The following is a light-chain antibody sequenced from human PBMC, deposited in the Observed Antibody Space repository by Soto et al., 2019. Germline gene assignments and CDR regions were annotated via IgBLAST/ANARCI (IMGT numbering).Light chain of an antibody. CDR2: GIS. Sequence: ENVLTQSPGTLSLSPGERATLSCRASQSVTNSLFAWYQQKPGQAPRLLIYGISSRATGIPDRFSGSVSGTDFTLTISRLEPEDFVVYYCQQYSSLPHTFGQGTKLEVK. V-gene: IGKV3-20*01. J-gene: IGKJ2*01. CDR3: QQYSSLPHT. CDR1: QSVTNSL.